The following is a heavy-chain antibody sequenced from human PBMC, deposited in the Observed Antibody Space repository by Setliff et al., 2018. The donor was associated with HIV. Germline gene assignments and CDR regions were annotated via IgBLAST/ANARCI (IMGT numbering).Heavy chain of an antibody. V-gene: IGHV1-8*03. J-gene: IGHJ4*02. D-gene: IGHD3-22*01. CDR3: ARGRGRYYDSRSYLDY. CDR2: MNPNSGNR. Sequence: ASVKVSCKTSGYTFTSYDINWVRQATGQGLEWMGWMNPNSGNRGYAQKFQGRVTISRKTSISTAYMELSGLRSEDTAVYYCARGRGRYYDSRSYLDYWGQGTLVTVSS. CDR1: GYTFTSYD.